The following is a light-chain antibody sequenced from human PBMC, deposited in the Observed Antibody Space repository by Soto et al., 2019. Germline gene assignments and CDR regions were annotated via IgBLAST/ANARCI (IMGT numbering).Light chain of an antibody. Sequence: EIVLTQSPGTLSLSPGERATLSCRASQSVSSSYLAWYQQKPGQAPRVLIYGASSRATGIPDRFSGSGSGTDFTLTISRLEPEDFAVYYCQQYGSSPGTFGQGNKVEIK. V-gene: IGKV3-20*01. CDR1: QSVSSSY. J-gene: IGKJ1*01. CDR3: QQYGSSPGT. CDR2: GAS.